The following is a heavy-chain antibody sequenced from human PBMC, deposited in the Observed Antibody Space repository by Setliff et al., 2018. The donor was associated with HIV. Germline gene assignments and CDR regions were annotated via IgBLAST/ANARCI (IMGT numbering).Heavy chain of an antibody. Sequence: SETLSLTCKVSGAPISSYYWNWIRQPPGKGLEWIGYIYNSGYSNSKLSLKSRVTISLDTSKNQFSLKLSSVTAADTAVYYCARGDGYRANDAYYDTGMDVWGQGITVTVSS. CDR1: GAPISSYY. CDR3: ARGDGYRANDAYYDTGMDV. J-gene: IGHJ6*02. V-gene: IGHV4-59*01. CDR2: IYNSGYS. D-gene: IGHD5-12*01.